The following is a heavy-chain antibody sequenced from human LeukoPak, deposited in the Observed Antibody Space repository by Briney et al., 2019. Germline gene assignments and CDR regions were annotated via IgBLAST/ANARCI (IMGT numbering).Heavy chain of an antibody. CDR3: ARVRYDYVWGSYRQGNWFDP. CDR2: INHSGST. D-gene: IGHD3-16*02. J-gene: IGHJ5*02. Sequence: SETLSLTCAVYGGSFSGYYWSWIRQPPGKGLEWIGEINHSGSTNYNPSLKSRVTISVDTSKDQFSLKLSSVTAADTAVYYCARVRYDYVWGSYRQGNWFDPWGQGTLVTVSS. V-gene: IGHV4-34*01. CDR1: GGSFSGYY.